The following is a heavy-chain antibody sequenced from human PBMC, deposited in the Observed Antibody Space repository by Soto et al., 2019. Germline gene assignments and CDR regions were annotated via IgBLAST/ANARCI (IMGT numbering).Heavy chain of an antibody. CDR2: ISSSSSTI. Sequence: GGSLRLSCAASGFTFSSYSMNWVRQAPGKGLEWVSYISSSSSTIYYADSVKGRFTISRDNAKNSLYLQMNGLRAEDTAVYYCARDAPYGDYVGDAFDIWGQGTMVTVSS. V-gene: IGHV3-48*01. D-gene: IGHD4-17*01. CDR3: ARDAPYGDYVGDAFDI. J-gene: IGHJ3*02. CDR1: GFTFSSYS.